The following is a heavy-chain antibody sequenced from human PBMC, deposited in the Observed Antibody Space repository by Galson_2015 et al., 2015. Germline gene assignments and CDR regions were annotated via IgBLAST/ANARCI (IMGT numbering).Heavy chain of an antibody. V-gene: IGHV3-30*18. D-gene: IGHD6-13*01. CDR2: ISYDDGSNK. J-gene: IGHJ3*02. CDR3: AKDLRQQLVLGAFDI. Sequence: SLRLSCAASGFTFSSYGMRWVRQAPGKGLEWVAVISYDDGSNKYYADSVKGRFTISRDNSKNTLYLQMNSLRAEDTAVYYCAKDLRQQLVLGAFDIWGQGTMVTVSS. CDR1: GFTFSSYG.